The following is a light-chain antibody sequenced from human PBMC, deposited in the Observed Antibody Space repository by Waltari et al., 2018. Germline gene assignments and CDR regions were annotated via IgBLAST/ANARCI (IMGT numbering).Light chain of an antibody. J-gene: IGLJ1*01. Sequence: QSALTQPASVSGTPGQSITIPCTGTNSDVGNYNLVHWYQHHPGEAPKLMICEVIKRPSGVSNRFSGSKSGNTASLTISGLQAEDEADYYCCSYAGSGTYVFGTGTKVTVL. CDR2: EVI. V-gene: IGLV2-23*02. CDR3: CSYAGSGTYV. CDR1: NSDVGNYNL.